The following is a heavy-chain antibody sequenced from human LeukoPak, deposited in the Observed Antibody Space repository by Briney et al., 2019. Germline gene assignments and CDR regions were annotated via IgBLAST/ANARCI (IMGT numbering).Heavy chain of an antibody. CDR3: ARDAYDILTGYHPYYFDY. Sequence: SETLSLTCAVYGGSSSAHYWSWIRQPPGKGLEWIGEINHSGSTNYNPSLKSRVTISVDTSKNQFSLKLTSVTAADTAVYYCARDAYDILTGYHPYYFDYWGQGTLVTVSS. CDR2: INHSGST. D-gene: IGHD3-9*01. V-gene: IGHV4-34*01. CDR1: GGSSSAHY. J-gene: IGHJ4*02.